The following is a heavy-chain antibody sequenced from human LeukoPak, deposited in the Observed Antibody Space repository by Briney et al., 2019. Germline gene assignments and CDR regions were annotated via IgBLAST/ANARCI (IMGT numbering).Heavy chain of an antibody. Sequence: GRSLRLSCAASGFTFSDSYINWIRQAPGKGLEWLSFISSSGPTIHYADSVKGRFTISRNNAQKLQYLQMNSLRAEDTAFYYCARDLNTGMDVWGRGTTVTVSS. CDR1: GFTFSDSY. V-gene: IGHV3-11*01. J-gene: IGHJ6*02. CDR3: ARDLNTGMDV. CDR2: ISSSGPTI.